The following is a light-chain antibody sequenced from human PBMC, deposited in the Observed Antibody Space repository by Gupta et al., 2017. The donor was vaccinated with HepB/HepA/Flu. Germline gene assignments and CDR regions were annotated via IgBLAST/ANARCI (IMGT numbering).Light chain of an antibody. J-gene: IGLJ1*01. CDR2: QDS. Sequence: SYALTQPPSVSVSPGQTASITCSGDKLGDKYACWYQQKPGQSPVLVIYQDSKRPSGIPERFSGSNAGNTATLTISGTQAMDEDYYYCQAWDSSTYVFGTGTKVTVL. V-gene: IGLV3-1*01. CDR1: KLGDKY. CDR3: QAWDSSTYV.